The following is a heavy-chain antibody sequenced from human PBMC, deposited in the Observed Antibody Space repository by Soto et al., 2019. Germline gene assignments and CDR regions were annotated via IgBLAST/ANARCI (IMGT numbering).Heavy chain of an antibody. Sequence: QLQLQESGSGLVKASQTLSLTCAVSGGSISSGGYSWSWIRQPPGKGLEWIGYIYHGSTYYNPSLKSRAPXSXDXXKNQFSLKLSSVTAADTAVYYCASSGSRGIGAFDIWGQGTMVTVSS. CDR2: IYHGST. J-gene: IGHJ3*02. CDR3: ASSGSRGIGAFDI. V-gene: IGHV4-30-2*01. CDR1: GGSISSGGYS. D-gene: IGHD3-22*01.